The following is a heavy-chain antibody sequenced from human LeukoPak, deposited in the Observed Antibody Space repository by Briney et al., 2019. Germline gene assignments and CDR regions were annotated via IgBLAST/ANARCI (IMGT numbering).Heavy chain of an antibody. CDR1: AGSITIHY. CDR2: IYYRGST. CDR3: ARFSSVVSLLDL. J-gene: IGHJ4*02. V-gene: IGHV4-59*07. Sequence: EASDTLSLTCSVAAGSITIHYWTWIRQPPGKGLVWIGYIYYRGSTNYNPSLKSRVNISIDTSKAQFSLRLTSVTGADTAMYYCARFSSVVSLLDLWGGGTRVSVSS. D-gene: IGHD2-21*01.